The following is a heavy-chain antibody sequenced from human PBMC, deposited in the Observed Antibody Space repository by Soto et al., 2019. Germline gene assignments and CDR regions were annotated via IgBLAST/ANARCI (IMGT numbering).Heavy chain of an antibody. V-gene: IGHV4-31*03. CDR2: IYYSGST. J-gene: IGHJ4*02. CDR3: ARSFGVAAAGPFDY. D-gene: IGHD6-13*01. CDR1: GGSISSGGDY. Sequence: SETLSLTCTVSGGSISSGGDYWSWIRQHPGKGLEWIGYIYYSGSTYYNPSLKSRVTISVDTSKTQFSLKLSSVTAADTAVYYFARSFGVAAAGPFDYWGQGTLVTVSS.